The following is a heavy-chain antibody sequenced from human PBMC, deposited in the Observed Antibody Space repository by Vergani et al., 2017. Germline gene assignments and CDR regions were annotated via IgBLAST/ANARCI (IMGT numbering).Heavy chain of an antibody. CDR2: ISPDGSST. J-gene: IGHJ2*01. CDR3: VRIPRGQWNFDL. CDR1: GFSISRYW. D-gene: IGHD6-19*01. V-gene: IGHV3-7*01. Sequence: VQLVESGGNVVQSGTSLRLSCAASGFSISRYWMSWVRQAPEKGLEWVAHISPDGSSTSYVDSVKGRFTITRDKNKNSISLQMSDLRVEDTAVYYCVRIPRGQWNFDLWGRGTLITVSS.